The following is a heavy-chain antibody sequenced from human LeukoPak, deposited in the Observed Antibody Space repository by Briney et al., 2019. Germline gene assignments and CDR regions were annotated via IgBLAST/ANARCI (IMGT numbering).Heavy chain of an antibody. CDR2: ISGSGGST. CDR1: GSTFSSYA. Sequence: QPGGSLRLSCAASGSTFSSYAMSWVRQAPGKGLEWVSAISGSGGSTYYADSVKGRFTISRDNSKNTLYLQMNSLRAEDTAVYYCAKTTIVVVVAATIFDYWGQGTLVTVSS. J-gene: IGHJ4*02. CDR3: AKTTIVVVVAATIFDY. V-gene: IGHV3-23*01. D-gene: IGHD2-15*01.